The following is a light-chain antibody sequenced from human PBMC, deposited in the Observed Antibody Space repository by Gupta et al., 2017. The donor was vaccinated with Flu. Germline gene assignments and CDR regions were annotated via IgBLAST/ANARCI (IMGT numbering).Light chain of an antibody. CDR3: QQYNNWPPLT. CDR1: QSINSD. CDR2: GAS. V-gene: IGKV3-15*01. Sequence: EIVMTQSPATLSVSPGDRATLSCRASQSINSDLDWYQQKPGQAPRLLIYGASTRATGVPARFSGSGSGTEFTLTISSLQSEDFAVYYCQQYNNWPPLTFGGGTKVEIK. J-gene: IGKJ4*01.